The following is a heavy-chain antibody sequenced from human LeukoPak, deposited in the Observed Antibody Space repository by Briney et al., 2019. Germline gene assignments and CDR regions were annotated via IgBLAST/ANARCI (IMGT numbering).Heavy chain of an antibody. CDR2: IYYSGST. V-gene: IGHV4-61*01. Sequence: SETLSLTCTVSGGSVSSGSYYWSWIRQPPGKGLEWIGYIYYSGSTNYNPSLKSRVTISVDTSKNQFSLKLSSVTAADTAVYYCVAYGSGSYYHSFDYWGQGTLVTVSS. J-gene: IGHJ4*02. CDR1: GGSVSSGSYY. CDR3: VAYGSGSYYHSFDY. D-gene: IGHD3-10*01.